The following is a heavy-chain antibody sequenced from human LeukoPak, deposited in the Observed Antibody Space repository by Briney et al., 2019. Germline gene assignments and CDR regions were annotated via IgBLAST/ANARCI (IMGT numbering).Heavy chain of an antibody. CDR2: IYYSGST. V-gene: IGHV4-30-4*01. J-gene: IGHJ3*02. Sequence: SQTLSLTCTVSGGSISSGDYYWSWIRQPPGKGLEWIGYIYYSGSTYYNPSLKSRVTISVDTSKNQFSLKLSSVTAADTAVYYCARDLIVGSTPVAFDIWGQGTMVTVSS. CDR3: ARDLIVGSTPVAFDI. D-gene: IGHD3-22*01. CDR1: GGSISSGDYY.